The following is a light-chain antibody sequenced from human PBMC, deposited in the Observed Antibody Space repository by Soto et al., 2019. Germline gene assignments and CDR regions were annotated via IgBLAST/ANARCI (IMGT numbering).Light chain of an antibody. J-gene: IGKJ4*01. V-gene: IGKV1-12*01. CDR2: KAS. CDR1: QDINSW. CDR3: QQGKSFPLT. Sequence: EIQMTQSPSSVSASVGDRVTITCRASQDINSWLAWYQQKPGLAPKLLIYKASSLQGGVPSRFSGSRSGTDFTLTISSLQPEDFATYFCQQGKSFPLTFGGGTKVDIK.